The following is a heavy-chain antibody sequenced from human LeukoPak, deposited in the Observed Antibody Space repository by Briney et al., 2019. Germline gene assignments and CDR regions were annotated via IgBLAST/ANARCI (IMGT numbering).Heavy chain of an antibody. CDR1: GFTFSSYS. D-gene: IGHD3-22*01. Sequence: GGSLRLSCAASGFTFSSYSMNWVRQAPGKGLEWVSYISSSSSTIYYADSVKGRFTISRDNSRSTLYLQMNSLRAEDTAVYYCAKEEVISGNHGVYFDYWGQGTLVTVSS. CDR2: ISSSSSTI. J-gene: IGHJ4*02. CDR3: AKEEVISGNHGVYFDY. V-gene: IGHV3-48*01.